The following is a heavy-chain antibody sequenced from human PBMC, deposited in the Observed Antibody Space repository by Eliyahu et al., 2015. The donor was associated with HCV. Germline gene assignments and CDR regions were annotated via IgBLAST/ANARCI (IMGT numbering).Heavy chain of an antibody. CDR2: IYYSGST. CDR1: GGSISSYY. V-gene: IGHV4-59*12. D-gene: IGHD1-26*01. CDR3: ASYSGSYSPFDY. Sequence: QVQLQESGPGLVKPSETLSLTXTXSGGSISSYYWSWIRQPPGKGLEWIGYIYYSGSTNYNPSPKSRVTISVDTSKNQFSLKLSSVTAADTAVYYCASYSGSYSPFDYWGQGTLVTVSS. J-gene: IGHJ4*02.